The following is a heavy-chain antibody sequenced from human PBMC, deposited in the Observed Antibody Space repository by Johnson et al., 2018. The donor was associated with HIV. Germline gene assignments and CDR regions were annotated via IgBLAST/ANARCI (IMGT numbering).Heavy chain of an antibody. V-gene: IGHV3-20*04. CDR1: GFTFSNYA. J-gene: IGHJ3*02. CDR2: INWHGGST. Sequence: VQLVESGGGVVQPGGSLRLSCAASGFTFSNYAMSWVRQTPGKGLEWVSGINWHGGSTGYADSVKGRFTISRDNAKNSLYLQMNSLRAEDTAVYYCAREYDAFDIWGQGTMVTVSS. CDR3: AREYDAFDI.